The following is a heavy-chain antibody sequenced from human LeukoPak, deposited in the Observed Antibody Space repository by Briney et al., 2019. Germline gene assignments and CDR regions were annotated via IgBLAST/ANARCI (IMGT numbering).Heavy chain of an antibody. V-gene: IGHV4-59*12. J-gene: IGHJ6*03. CDR1: NGSISTYY. Sequence: ASETLSLTCTISNGSISTYYWNWIRQRPGKGLEWIGYIYYTGSTNYNPSLKSRVTISVDTSKNQFSLKLSSVTAADTAVYYCGREGGCYYGGLRFYYYYYMDVWGKGTTVTISS. CDR2: IYYTGST. CDR3: GREGGCYYGGLRFYYYYYMDV. D-gene: IGHD1-26*01.